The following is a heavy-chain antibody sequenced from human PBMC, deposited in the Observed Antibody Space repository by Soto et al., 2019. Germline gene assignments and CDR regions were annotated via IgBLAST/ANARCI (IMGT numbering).Heavy chain of an antibody. V-gene: IGHV1-69*12. CDR2: IIPIFGKA. J-gene: IGHJ5*02. CDR1: GGTFSSYA. Sequence: QVQLVQSGAEVKKPGSSVKVSCKASGGTFSSYAISWVRQAPGQGLEWMGGIIPIFGKANYEQKFQGRVTTTGEESQSTAYMELSSLRSEDTAVYYCARGAVSSGWKNWFAPWGQGTLVTVSS. CDR3: ARGAVSSGWKNWFAP. D-gene: IGHD6-19*01.